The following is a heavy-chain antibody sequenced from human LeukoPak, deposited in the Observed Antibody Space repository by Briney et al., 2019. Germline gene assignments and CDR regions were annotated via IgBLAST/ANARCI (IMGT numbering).Heavy chain of an antibody. D-gene: IGHD3-22*01. CDR1: GGTFSSYA. CDR2: IIPIFGTA. J-gene: IGHJ4*02. V-gene: IGHV1-69*13. CDR3: ASALFYYYDSSGWDY. Sequence: ASVKVSCKASGGTFSSYAISWVRQAPGQGLEWMGGIIPIFGTANYAQKFQGRVTITADESTSTAYMELSSLRSEDTAVYYCASALFYYYDSSGWDYWGQGTLVTVSP.